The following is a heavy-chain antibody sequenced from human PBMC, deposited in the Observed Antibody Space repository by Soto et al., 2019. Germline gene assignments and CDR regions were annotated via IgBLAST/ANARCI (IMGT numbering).Heavy chain of an antibody. Sequence: QVQLVQSGAEVKKPGSSVKVSCKASGGTFSSYAISWVRQAPGQGLEWMGGIIPIFGTANYAQKFQGRVTITADESTSTAYMELSSLRSEDTAVYYCARVPYYYDSSGYLGYGMDVWGQGTTVTVSS. CDR1: GGTFSSYA. CDR3: ARVPYYYDSSGYLGYGMDV. J-gene: IGHJ6*02. D-gene: IGHD3-22*01. V-gene: IGHV1-69*01. CDR2: IIPIFGTA.